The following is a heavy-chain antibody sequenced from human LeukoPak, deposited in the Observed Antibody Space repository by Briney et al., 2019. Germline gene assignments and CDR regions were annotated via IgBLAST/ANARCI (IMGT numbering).Heavy chain of an antibody. D-gene: IGHD2-15*01. CDR2: IHYSGST. CDR1: GGSIRPGAYY. CDR3: ARGIKGCSGGSCNSIDL. Sequence: SQTLSLTCAVSGGSIRPGAYYWSWIRQPPGKGLEWIGYIHYSGSTNYNPSLKSRVTISVDTSKNQFSLKLSSVTAADTAVYFCARGIKGCSGGSCNSIDLWGQGALLTVSS. J-gene: IGHJ5*02. V-gene: IGHV4-61*08.